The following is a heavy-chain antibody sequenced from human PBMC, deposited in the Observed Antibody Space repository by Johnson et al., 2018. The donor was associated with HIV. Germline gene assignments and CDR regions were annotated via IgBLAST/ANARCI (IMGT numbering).Heavy chain of an antibody. Sequence: VQLVESGGGLVQPGGSLRLSCAASGFTFSSYAMSWVRQAPGKGLEWVSAISGSGGSTYYADSVKGRFNISRDNAKNSLYVQMNSLRAEDTALYYCARITYYYGSGSYSGAFDIWGQGTMVTVSS. V-gene: IGHV3-23*04. CDR3: ARITYYYGSGSYSGAFDI. J-gene: IGHJ3*02. CDR1: GFTFSSYA. CDR2: ISGSGGST. D-gene: IGHD3-10*01.